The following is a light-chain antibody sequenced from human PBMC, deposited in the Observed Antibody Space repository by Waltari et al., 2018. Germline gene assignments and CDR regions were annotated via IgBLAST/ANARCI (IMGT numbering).Light chain of an antibody. J-gene: IGLJ3*02. Sequence: QLVLTQSPSASASLGASVKLTCTLSSGHSSNVIAWLQQQPEKGPRYLFKVNSYGSHSKGDEIPDRFSGSSSGAERYLTISSLQSEDEADYYCQTGCHGTWVFGGGTKLTVL. CDR1: SGHSSNV. CDR2: VNSYGSH. V-gene: IGLV4-69*01. CDR3: QTGCHGTWV.